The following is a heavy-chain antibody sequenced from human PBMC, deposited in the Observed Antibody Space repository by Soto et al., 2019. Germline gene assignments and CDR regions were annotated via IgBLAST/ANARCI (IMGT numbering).Heavy chain of an antibody. Sequence: EVQLLESGGGLVQPGGSLRLSCAASGFTFSSYAMSWVRQAPGKGLEWVSAISGSGGSTYYADSGKGRFTISRDNSKNTQYLQMNSLRAEDTAVYYCATKKVPSYYDFWSGYYKPFDYWGQGTLVTVSS. CDR2: ISGSGGST. D-gene: IGHD3-3*01. CDR3: ATKKVPSYYDFWSGYYKPFDY. CDR1: GFTFSSYA. V-gene: IGHV3-23*01. J-gene: IGHJ4*02.